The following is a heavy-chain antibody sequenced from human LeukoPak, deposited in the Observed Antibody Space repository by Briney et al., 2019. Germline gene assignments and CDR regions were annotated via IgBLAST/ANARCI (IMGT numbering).Heavy chain of an antibody. D-gene: IGHD3-22*01. CDR1: GGSISSSSYY. J-gene: IGHJ4*02. V-gene: IGHV4-39*01. Sequence: PSETLSLTCTVSGGSISSSSYYWGWIRQPPGKGLEWIGSIYYSGSTYYNPSLKSRVTISVDTSKNQFSLKLSSVTAADTAVYYCARPSSGYYLSFDYWGQGTLVTVSS. CDR3: ARPSSGYYLSFDY. CDR2: IYYSGST.